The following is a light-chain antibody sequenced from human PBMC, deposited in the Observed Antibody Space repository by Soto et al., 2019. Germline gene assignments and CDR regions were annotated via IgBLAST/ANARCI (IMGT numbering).Light chain of an antibody. CDR2: EGS. Sequence: QSVLTQPASVSGSPGQSITISCTGTSSDVGSYNLVSWYQQHPGKAPKLMIYEGSKRPSGVSNRFSGSKSGNTASLTISGLQAEDEADYYCCSYARSSTYVFGTGTRSPS. CDR3: CSYARSSTYV. J-gene: IGLJ1*01. V-gene: IGLV2-23*01. CDR1: SSDVGSYNL.